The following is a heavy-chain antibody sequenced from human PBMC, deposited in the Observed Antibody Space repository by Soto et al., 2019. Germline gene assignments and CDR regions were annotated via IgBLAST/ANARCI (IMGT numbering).Heavy chain of an antibody. J-gene: IGHJ3*02. D-gene: IGHD3-10*01. CDR1: GFTFSSYA. V-gene: IGHV3-23*01. Sequence: SLRLSCAASGFTFSSYAMSWVRQAPGKGLEWVSAISGSGGSTYYADSVKGRFTISRDNSKNTLYLQMYSLRAEDTAVYYCARMVRGVPDAFDIWGQGTMVTVSS. CDR2: ISGSGGST. CDR3: ARMVRGVPDAFDI.